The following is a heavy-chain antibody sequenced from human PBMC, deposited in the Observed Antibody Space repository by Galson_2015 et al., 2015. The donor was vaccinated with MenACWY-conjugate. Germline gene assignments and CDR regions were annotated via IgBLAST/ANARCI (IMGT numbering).Heavy chain of an antibody. D-gene: IGHD6-19*01. CDR2: ISPSGSNT. CDR3: VKAWYSRDWYSLYNFLFQH. V-gene: IGHV3-64D*09. J-gene: IGHJ1*01. Sequence: SLRLSCAASGFIFPKFAMTWVRQAPGKGLECISTISPSGSNTFYADSAKGRFSISRDNSKTTVYLHMSSLRPEDTAVYYCVKAWYSRDWYSLYNFLFQHWGQGTQVIVSS. CDR1: GFIFPKFA.